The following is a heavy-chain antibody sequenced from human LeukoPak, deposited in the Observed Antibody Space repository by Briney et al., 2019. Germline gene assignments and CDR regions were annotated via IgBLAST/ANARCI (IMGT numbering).Heavy chain of an antibody. Sequence: SETLSLTCTVSGGSISSYYWSWIRQPPGKGLEWIGYIYTSGSTNYNPSLKSRVTISVDTSKNQFSLKLTSVTAADTAVYYCARDSLPTWYFDLWGRGTLVTVSS. V-gene: IGHV4-4*08. CDR3: ARDSLPTWYFDL. CDR1: GGSISSYY. J-gene: IGHJ2*01. CDR2: IYTSGST.